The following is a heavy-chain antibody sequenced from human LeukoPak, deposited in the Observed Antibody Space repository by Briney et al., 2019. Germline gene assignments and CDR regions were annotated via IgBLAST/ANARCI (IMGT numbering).Heavy chain of an antibody. CDR1: GFTFNSHA. J-gene: IGHJ4*02. V-gene: IGHV3-23*01. CDR3: IRADTAFDY. D-gene: IGHD3-16*01. Sequence: QSGGSLRLSCAASGFTFNSHAVNWVRQAPGKGLEWVSGISGSGASTYYADSVKGRFTIPRDNSKSKLYLQMNSMRVEDTAVYYCIRADTAFDYWGQGTLVTVSS. CDR2: ISGSGAST.